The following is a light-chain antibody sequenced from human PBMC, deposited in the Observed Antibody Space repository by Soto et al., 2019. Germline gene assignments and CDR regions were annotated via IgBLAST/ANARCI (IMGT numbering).Light chain of an antibody. CDR3: QQYDTSPWT. V-gene: IGKV3-20*01. J-gene: IGKJ1*01. CDR2: DAS. CDR1: QSLSTNY. Sequence: EIVLTQSPGTLSLSPGERATLSCGTSQSLSTNYLAWYQQKPGQAPRLLIYDASSRATGIPDRLSGSGSGTDFTLTISRLEPEDFALYFCQQYDTSPWTFGQGTKVDIK.